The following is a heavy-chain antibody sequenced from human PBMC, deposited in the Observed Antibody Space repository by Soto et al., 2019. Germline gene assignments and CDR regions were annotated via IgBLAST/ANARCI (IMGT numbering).Heavy chain of an antibody. CDR3: AEATQLNPAECFQH. J-gene: IGHJ1*01. CDR2: ISGSGGST. D-gene: IGHD6-13*01. CDR1: GFTFSSYA. V-gene: IGHV3-23*01. Sequence: GGSLRLSCAASGFTFSSYAMSWVRQAPGKGLEWVSAISGSGGSTYYADSVKGRFTISRDNSKNTLYLQMNSLRAEDTAVYYCAEATQLNPAECFQHWGQGTLVTVSS.